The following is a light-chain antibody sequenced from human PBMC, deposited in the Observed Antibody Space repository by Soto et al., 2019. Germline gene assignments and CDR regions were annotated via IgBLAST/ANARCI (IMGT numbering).Light chain of an antibody. V-gene: IGKV3-20*01. Sequence: EIVLTQSPGTLSLSPGESATLSCRASQSVGNNYLAWYQQKPGQAPRLLIYGASSRATGIQDRFRGSGSGTDFTLTISRLEPKDFAVYYCQQYVASPLTFGGGTKVEIK. CDR1: QSVGNNY. J-gene: IGKJ4*02. CDR3: QQYVASPLT. CDR2: GAS.